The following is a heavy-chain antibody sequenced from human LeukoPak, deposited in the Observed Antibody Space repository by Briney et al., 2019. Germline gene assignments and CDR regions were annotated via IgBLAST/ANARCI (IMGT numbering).Heavy chain of an antibody. CDR2: INPNSGDT. J-gene: IGHJ3*01. D-gene: IGHD3-10*01. V-gene: IGHV1-2*02. CDR1: GYTFTAYY. Sequence: ASVKVSCKPSGYTFTAYYMHLVRQAPGQGLEWMGWINPNSGDTKYAENFQDRVTMTWDTSVSTAYMELSSLTSDDTAVYYCARDHVDPGSGSYRVWGQGTMVTVSS. CDR3: ARDHVDPGSGSYRV.